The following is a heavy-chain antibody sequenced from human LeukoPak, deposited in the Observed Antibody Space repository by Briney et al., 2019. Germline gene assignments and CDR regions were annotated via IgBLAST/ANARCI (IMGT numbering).Heavy chain of an antibody. CDR2: IIPIFGIA. D-gene: IGHD6-19*01. J-gene: IGHJ5*02. CDR3: ARDPVFPKQWLVHNWFDP. CDR1: GGTFSSYA. V-gene: IGHV1-69*05. Sequence: SVKVSCKASGGTFSSYAISWVRQAPGQGLEWMGRIIPIFGIANYAQKFQGRVTITTDESTSTAYMELSSLRSEDTAVYYCARDPVFPKQWLVHNWFDPWGQGTLVTVSS.